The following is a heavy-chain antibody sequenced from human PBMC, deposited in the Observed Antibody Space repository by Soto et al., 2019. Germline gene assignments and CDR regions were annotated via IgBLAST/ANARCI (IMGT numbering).Heavy chain of an antibody. J-gene: IGHJ6*02. CDR1: GFTFSSYG. Sequence: GGSLRLSCAASGFTFSSYGMHWVRQAPGKVLECVAVISYYGSNKYYADSVKGRFTISRDNSKNTLYLQMNSLRAEDTVVYYCAKSTAPLSSYYYGMDVWGQGTTVTVSS. CDR2: ISYYGSNK. D-gene: IGHD5-18*01. CDR3: AKSTAPLSSYYYGMDV. V-gene: IGHV3-30*18.